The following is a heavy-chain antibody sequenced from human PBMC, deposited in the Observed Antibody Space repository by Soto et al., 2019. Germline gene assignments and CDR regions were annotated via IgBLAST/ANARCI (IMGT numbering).Heavy chain of an antibody. D-gene: IGHD3-10*01. V-gene: IGHV1-46*01. Sequence: SVKASCKSSGYTFTSYYMHWVRQAPGQGLEWMGIINPSGGSTSYAQKFQGRVTMTRDTSTSTVYMELSGLRSEDTAVYYCAREVTMVRGVRTRMDVWGQGTTVTVSS. CDR3: AREVTMVRGVRTRMDV. CDR1: GYTFTSYY. J-gene: IGHJ6*02. CDR2: INPSGGST.